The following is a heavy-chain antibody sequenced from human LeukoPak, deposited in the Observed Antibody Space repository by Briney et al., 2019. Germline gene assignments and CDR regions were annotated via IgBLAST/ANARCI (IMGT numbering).Heavy chain of an antibody. Sequence: GASVKVSCKASGYTFTGYYMHWVRQAPGQGLEWMGWINPNCGGTNYAQKFQGRVTMTRDTSISTAYMELSRLRSDDTAVYYCARSLPYYDFWSGYYNGPTDYWGQGTLVTVSS. CDR1: GYTFTGYY. V-gene: IGHV1-2*02. D-gene: IGHD3-3*01. J-gene: IGHJ4*02. CDR3: ARSLPYYDFWSGYYNGPTDY. CDR2: INPNCGGT.